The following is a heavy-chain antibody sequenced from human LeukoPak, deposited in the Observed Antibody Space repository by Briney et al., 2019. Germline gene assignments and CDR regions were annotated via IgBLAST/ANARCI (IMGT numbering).Heavy chain of an antibody. Sequence: GSLRLSCAASGFTFSSYAMSWVRQAPGKGLEWVSAISGSGGSTYYADSVKGRFTISRDNSKNTLYLQMNSLRDEDTAVYYCARDRGYGDYVGAFDIWGQGTMVTVSS. J-gene: IGHJ3*02. CDR3: ARDRGYGDYVGAFDI. V-gene: IGHV3-23*01. D-gene: IGHD4-17*01. CDR2: ISGSGGST. CDR1: GFTFSSYA.